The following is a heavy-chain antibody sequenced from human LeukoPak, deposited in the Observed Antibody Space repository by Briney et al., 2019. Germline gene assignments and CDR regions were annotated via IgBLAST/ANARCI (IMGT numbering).Heavy chain of an antibody. V-gene: IGHV3-7*01. CDR3: ATYKNWVAGDV. D-gene: IGHD7-27*01. J-gene: IGHJ6*02. CDR2: IKEDESEK. CDR1: GFTFSDSW. Sequence: GSLRLSCAASGFTFSDSWMSWVRQAPGKGPEWVANIKEDESEKHYVDSVKGRFTVSRDNAKSSLFLQMNSLRVEDTAVYYCATYKNWVAGDVWGQGTTVSVSS.